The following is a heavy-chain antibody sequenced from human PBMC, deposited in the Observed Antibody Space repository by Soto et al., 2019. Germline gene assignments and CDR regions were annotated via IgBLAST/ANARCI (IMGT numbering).Heavy chain of an antibody. CDR2: IYGGGST. CDR3: AREGAVAGTHRPLPLGY. Sequence: EVQLVETGGGLIQPGGSLRLSCAASGFSVNSNYMSWVRQAPGKGLEWVSVIYGGGSTYYAYSVKGRFTISRDNSKNTLYLQMNSLRAEDTAVYYCAREGAVAGTHRPLPLGYWGQGTLVTVSS. D-gene: IGHD6-19*01. V-gene: IGHV3-53*02. CDR1: GFSVNSNY. J-gene: IGHJ4*02.